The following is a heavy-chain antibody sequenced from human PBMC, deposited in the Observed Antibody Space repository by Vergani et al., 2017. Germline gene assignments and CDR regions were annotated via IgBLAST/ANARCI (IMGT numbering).Heavy chain of an antibody. D-gene: IGHD2-2*01. CDR2: ISGSGGST. Sequence: EVQLLESGGGLVQPGGSLRLSCAASGFTFSSYAMSWVRQAPGKGLEWVSAISGSGGSTYYADSVKDRFTISRDNSKNTLYLQMNSLRAEDTAVYYCAKEGCSSTSCYVYYYYMDVWGKGTTVTVSS. J-gene: IGHJ6*03. CDR3: AKEGCSSTSCYVYYYYMDV. CDR1: GFTFSSYA. V-gene: IGHV3-23*01.